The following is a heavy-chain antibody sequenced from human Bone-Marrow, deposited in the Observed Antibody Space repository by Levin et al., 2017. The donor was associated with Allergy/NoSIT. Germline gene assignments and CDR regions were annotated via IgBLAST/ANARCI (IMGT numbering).Heavy chain of an antibody. D-gene: IGHD3-22*01. CDR1: GFRVNSIY. CDR3: ARDSAFYYDSSGYISWQGVQHFFHNGLDV. Sequence: QPGGSLRLSCVASGFRVNSIYMTWVRQAPGKGLEWVSLFYSGGGTHYAESVKGRFTISRDDSKDTLYLQMNNLTVEDTAVYYCARDSAFYYDSSGYISWQGVQHFFHNGLDVWGQGTTVTVSS. J-gene: IGHJ6*02. CDR2: FYSGGGT. V-gene: IGHV3-66*01.